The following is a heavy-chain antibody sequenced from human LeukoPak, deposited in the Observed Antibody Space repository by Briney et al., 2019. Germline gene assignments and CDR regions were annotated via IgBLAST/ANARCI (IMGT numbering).Heavy chain of an antibody. CDR3: AKDRAYRVRGYSYGLDY. D-gene: IGHD5-18*01. CDR1: GYTFTGYY. CDR2: INPNNGVT. Sequence: ASVKVSCKASGYTFTGYYVHWVRQAPGQGLEWMGWINPNNGVTSYAQKFQGRVTMTRDTSINTAHMEVSRLRSDDTAVYYCAKDRAYRVRGYSYGLDYWGQGTLVTVSS. J-gene: IGHJ4*02. V-gene: IGHV1-2*02.